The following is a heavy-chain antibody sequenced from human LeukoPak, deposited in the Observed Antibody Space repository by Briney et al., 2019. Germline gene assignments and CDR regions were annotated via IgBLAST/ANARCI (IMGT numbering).Heavy chain of an antibody. J-gene: IGHJ4*02. CDR3: AKDKGERYFDY. Sequence: GGSLRLSCAASTLTFSRMGMHWVRQAPGKGLEWVTFIRSDGSDTYYTDSVKGRFTISRDNSMNTLYLQMNSLRPADTAVYYCAKDKGERYFDYWGQGTLVTVSS. D-gene: IGHD1-1*01. CDR2: IRSDGSDT. V-gene: IGHV3-30*02. CDR1: TLTFSRMG.